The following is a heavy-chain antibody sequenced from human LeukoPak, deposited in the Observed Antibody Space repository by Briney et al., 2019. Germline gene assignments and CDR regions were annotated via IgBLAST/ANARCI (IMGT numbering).Heavy chain of an antibody. Sequence: ASVKVSCKASGGTFSSYAISWVRQAPGQGLEWMGGIIPIFGTANYAQKFQGRVTITADESTSTAYMELRSLRSDDTAVYYCASGADAFDIWGQGTMVTVSS. V-gene: IGHV1-69*13. J-gene: IGHJ3*02. CDR2: IIPIFGTA. D-gene: IGHD3-16*01. CDR1: GGTFSSYA. CDR3: ASGADAFDI.